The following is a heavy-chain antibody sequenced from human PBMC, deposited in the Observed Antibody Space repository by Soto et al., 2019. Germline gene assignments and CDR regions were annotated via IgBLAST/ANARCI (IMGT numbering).Heavy chain of an antibody. CDR2: INPNSGVT. Sequence: QVQLVQSGAEVKKPGAPVKVSCKASGYTFTGYYIHWVRQAPGQGLEWMGWINPNSGVTNYAQKFQGRVTMTRDTSISTAYMELNRLKSDDTAVYYCARYYTQLDYWGQGTLVTVSS. CDR1: GYTFTGYY. CDR3: ARYYTQLDY. J-gene: IGHJ4*02. D-gene: IGHD2-2*02. V-gene: IGHV1-2*02.